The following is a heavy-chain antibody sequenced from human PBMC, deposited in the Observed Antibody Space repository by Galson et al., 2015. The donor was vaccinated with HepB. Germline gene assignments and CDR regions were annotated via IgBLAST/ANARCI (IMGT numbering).Heavy chain of an antibody. D-gene: IGHD3-16*01. V-gene: IGHV4-34*01. CDR1: GGSFSGYY. CDR2: INHSGST. J-gene: IGHJ6*03. CDR3: ARGQGRGYYYYYYMDV. Sequence: SETLSLTCAVYGGSFSGYYWSWIRQPPGKGLEWIGEINHSGSTNYNPSLKSRVTISVDTSKNQFSLKLSSVTAADTAVYYCARGQGRGYYYYYYMDVWGKGTTVTVSS.